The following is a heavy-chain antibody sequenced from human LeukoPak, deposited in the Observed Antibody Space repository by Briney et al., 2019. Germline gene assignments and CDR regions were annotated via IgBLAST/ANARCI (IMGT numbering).Heavy chain of an antibody. CDR2: IYYSGST. CDR1: TGSISSSSYY. D-gene: IGHD3-22*01. CDR3: ARDYQSPVYDSYRGLDY. V-gene: IGHV4-39*02. Sequence: PSETLSLTCTVSTGSISSSSYYWGWIRQPPGKGLEWIGSIYYSGSTYYNPCLKSRGTISVDTSKNQFSLKLSSVTAADTAVYHCARDYQSPVYDSYRGLDYWGQGTLVTVSS. J-gene: IGHJ4*02.